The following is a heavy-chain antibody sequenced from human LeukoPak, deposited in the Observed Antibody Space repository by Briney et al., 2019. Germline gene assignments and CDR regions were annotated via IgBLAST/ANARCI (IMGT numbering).Heavy chain of an antibody. Sequence: SETLSLTCTVSGDSISTYYWNWIRQPPGKGLEWIGFIYHSGSTNYNPSLKSRVTISVDTSKNQFSLKLSSVTAADTAVYYCARAFSSSSFYFNYWGQGTLVTVSS. CDR2: IYHSGST. CDR3: ARAFSSSSFYFNY. D-gene: IGHD6-6*01. V-gene: IGHV4-59*01. CDR1: GDSISTYY. J-gene: IGHJ4*02.